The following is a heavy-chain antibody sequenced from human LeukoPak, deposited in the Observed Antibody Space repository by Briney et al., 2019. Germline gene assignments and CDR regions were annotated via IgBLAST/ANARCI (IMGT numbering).Heavy chain of an antibody. CDR1: GYTFTSYA. D-gene: IGHD3-22*01. J-gene: IGHJ4*02. CDR3: ARMYYYDSSGYYSYFDY. V-gene: IGHV7-4-1*02. CDR2: INTNTGNP. Sequence: VAPVTVSCTASGYTFTSYAMNWVRQAPGQGLEWMGWINTNTGNPTYAQGFTGRFVFSLDTSVSTAYLQISSLKAEDTAVYYCARMYYYDSSGYYSYFDYWGQGTLVTVSS.